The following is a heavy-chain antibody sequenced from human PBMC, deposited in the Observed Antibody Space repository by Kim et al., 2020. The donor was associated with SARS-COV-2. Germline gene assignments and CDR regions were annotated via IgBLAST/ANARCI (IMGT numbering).Heavy chain of an antibody. Sequence: SETLSLTCTVSGGSISSSSYYWGWIRQPPGKGLEWIGNIYYSGTTYYNPSLKSRVTISVDTSKNQFSVKVSSVTAADTAVYYCASLDTTLVTGINYWGQGTLVTVSS. J-gene: IGHJ4*02. D-gene: IGHD5-18*01. V-gene: IGHV4-39*01. CDR3: ASLDTTLVTGINY. CDR1: GGSISSSSYY. CDR2: IYYSGTT.